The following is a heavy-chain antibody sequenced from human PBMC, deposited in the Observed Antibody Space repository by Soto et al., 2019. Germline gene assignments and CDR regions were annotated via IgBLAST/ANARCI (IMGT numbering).Heavy chain of an antibody. CDR3: ARGGSYSAFDI. J-gene: IGHJ3*02. D-gene: IGHD1-26*01. CDR2: IYYSGST. V-gene: IGHV4-61*01. Sequence: QVQLQESGPGLVKPSETLSLTCTVSGGSVSSGSYYWSWIGQPPGKGLEWIGYIYYSGSTNYNPSLKSRVTISVDTSKNQFSLKLSSVTAADTAVYYCARGGSYSAFDIWGQGTMVTVSS. CDR1: GGSVSSGSYY.